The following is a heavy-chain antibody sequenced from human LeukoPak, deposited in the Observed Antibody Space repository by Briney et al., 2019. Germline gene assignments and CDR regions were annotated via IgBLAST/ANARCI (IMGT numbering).Heavy chain of an antibody. CDR1: GFTFSNYA. CDR2: ISYDGTNK. V-gene: IGHV3-30*04. Sequence: GGSLRLSCAASGFTFSNYAIHWVRQAPGKGLEWVSVISYDGTNKYYADSVKGRFTISRDNAKNSVYLQMNSLRADDTAVYYCARLSYDSGTHYTCYEYWGQGTLVTVSS. J-gene: IGHJ4*02. D-gene: IGHD3-10*01. CDR3: ARLSYDSGTHYTCYEY.